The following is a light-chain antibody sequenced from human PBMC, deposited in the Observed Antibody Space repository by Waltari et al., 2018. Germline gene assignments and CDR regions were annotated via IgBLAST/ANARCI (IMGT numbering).Light chain of an antibody. CDR2: AAS. Sequence: DIQMTQSPSSVSASVGDRVTITCRASQDITRWLAWYQQKPGEAPKLLISAASSLQSGVPSRFSGSGSGTDFTLTISSLQPEDFATYYCQQSDSFPWAFGQGTKVEIK. V-gene: IGKV1-12*01. CDR1: QDITRW. J-gene: IGKJ1*01. CDR3: QQSDSFPWA.